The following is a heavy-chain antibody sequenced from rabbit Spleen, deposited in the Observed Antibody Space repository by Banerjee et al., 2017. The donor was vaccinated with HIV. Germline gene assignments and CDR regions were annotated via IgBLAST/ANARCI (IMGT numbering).Heavy chain of an antibody. CDR3: ARDSGTSFSTYGMDL. CDR1: GFSFSSSYY. D-gene: IGHD8-1*01. J-gene: IGHJ6*01. V-gene: IGHV1S45*01. CDR2: IYTGGSGST. Sequence: QEQLVESGGGLVQPEGSLTLTCTASGFSFSSSYYMCWVRQAPGKGLEWIACIYTGGSGSTYYASWAKGRFTVSKTSSTTVTLQLNSLTAADTATYFCARDSGTSFSTYGMDLWGPGTLVTVS.